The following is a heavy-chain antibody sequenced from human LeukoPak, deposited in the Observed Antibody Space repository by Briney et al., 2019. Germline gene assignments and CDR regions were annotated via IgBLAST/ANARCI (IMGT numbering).Heavy chain of an antibody. V-gene: IGHV1-8*01. J-gene: IGHJ4*02. CDR3: ARGRYYDILTGYYIGPFDY. CDR2: MNPNSGNT. D-gene: IGHD3-9*01. CDR1: GYTFTSYD. Sequence: ASVKVSCKASGYTFTSYDINWVRQATGQGLEWMGWMNPNSGNTGYAQKFQGRVTMTRNTSISTAYMELSSLRSEDTAVYYCARGRYYDILTGYYIGPFDYWGQGTLVTVSS.